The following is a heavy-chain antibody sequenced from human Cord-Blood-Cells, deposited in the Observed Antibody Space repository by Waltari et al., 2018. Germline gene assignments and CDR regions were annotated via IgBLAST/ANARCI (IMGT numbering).Heavy chain of an antibody. CDR1: GYTFTSYG. V-gene: IGHV1-18*01. CDR2: ISAYNGNT. CDR3: ARDGKIAVAGTRPLFDY. D-gene: IGHD6-19*01. J-gene: IGHJ4*02. Sequence: QVQLVQSGAEVKKPGASVKVSCKASGYTFTSYGISWVRQAPGQGLECMGWISAYNGNTNYAQKLQGRVTMTTDTSTSTAYMELRSLRSDDTAVYYCARDGKIAVAGTRPLFDYWGQGTLVTVSS.